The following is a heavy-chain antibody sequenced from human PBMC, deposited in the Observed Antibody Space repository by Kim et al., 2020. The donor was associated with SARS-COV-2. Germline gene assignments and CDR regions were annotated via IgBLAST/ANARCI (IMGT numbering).Heavy chain of an antibody. V-gene: IGHV3-23*01. CDR1: GFTFSSYA. CDR2: ISGSGGST. D-gene: IGHD2-2*02. J-gene: IGHJ6*02. Sequence: GGSLRLSCAASGFTFSSYAMSWVRQAPGKGLEWVSAISGSGGSTYYADSVKGRFTISRDNSKNTLYLQMNSLRAEDTAVYYCAKRNRDCSSTSCYKMVYYYYGMDVWGQGTTVTVSS. CDR3: AKRNRDCSSTSCYKMVYYYYGMDV.